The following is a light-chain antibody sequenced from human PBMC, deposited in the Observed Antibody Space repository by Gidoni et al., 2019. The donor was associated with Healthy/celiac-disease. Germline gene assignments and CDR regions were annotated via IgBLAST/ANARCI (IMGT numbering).Light chain of an antibody. Sequence: QSVLTQPPSVSGAPGQRVTIPCTGSNSNIGAVYDVHWYQQLPGTAPKLLIYGNSNRPSGVPDRFSGSKSGTSASLAITGLQAEDEADYYCQSYDSSLSGSGVVFGGGTKLTVL. CDR1: NSNIGAVYD. CDR2: GNS. CDR3: QSYDSSLSGSGVV. J-gene: IGLJ2*01. V-gene: IGLV1-40*01.